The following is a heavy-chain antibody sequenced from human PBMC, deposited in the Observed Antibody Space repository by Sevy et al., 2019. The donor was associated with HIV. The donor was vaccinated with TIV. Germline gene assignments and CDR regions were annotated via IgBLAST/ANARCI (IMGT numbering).Heavy chain of an antibody. D-gene: IGHD1-1*01. V-gene: IGHV4-4*02. CDR1: GDSINNNRW. CDR3: ARHMTTTGTRGFDY. Sequence: SETLSLTCSLSGDSINNNRWWSWVRQPPGQGLEWIGEIFRTGKANYNASLESRDTISVDPSNNQIYLRLTSVTAADTAFYYCARHMTTTGTRGFDYWGQGALVTVSS. J-gene: IGHJ4*02. CDR2: IFRTGKA.